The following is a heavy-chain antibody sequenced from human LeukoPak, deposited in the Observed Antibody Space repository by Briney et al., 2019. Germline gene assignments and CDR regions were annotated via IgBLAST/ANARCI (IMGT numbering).Heavy chain of an antibody. CDR3: ATGTYSSDWRPPGY. Sequence: ASVKVSCKASGYTFTNYGISWVRQAPGQGLEWMGWISAYNGNTDFAQSLQGRVTMTTDTSASTAYMELSSLRSEDTAVYYCATGTYSSDWRPPGYWGQGTLVTVSS. CDR1: GYTFTNYG. V-gene: IGHV1-18*01. CDR2: ISAYNGNT. D-gene: IGHD6-19*01. J-gene: IGHJ4*02.